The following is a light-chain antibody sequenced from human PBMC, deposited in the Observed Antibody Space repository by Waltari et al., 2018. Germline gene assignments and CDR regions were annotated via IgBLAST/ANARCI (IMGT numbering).Light chain of an antibody. CDR3: QHYVRLPVT. V-gene: IGKV3-20*01. CDR1: QSVGRT. CDR2: GAS. Sequence: CRASQSVGRTLAWYQQKPGQAPRLLIYGASNRATGIPDRFSGSGSGTDFSLTISRLEPEDFSVYYCQHYVRLPVTFGQGTRVEI. J-gene: IGKJ1*01.